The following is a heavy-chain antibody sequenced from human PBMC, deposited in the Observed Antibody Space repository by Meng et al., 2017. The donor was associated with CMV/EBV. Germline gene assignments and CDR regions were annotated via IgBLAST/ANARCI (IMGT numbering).Heavy chain of an antibody. D-gene: IGHD2-2*01. J-gene: IGHJ3*02. V-gene: IGHV1-24*01. Sequence: ASVKVSCKVSGYTLTELSRHWVRQAPGKGLEWMGGFDPEDGETIYAQKFQGRVTMTVDTSTDTAYMELSSLRSEDTAVYYCATAAGSRAPGGAFDIWGQGTMVTVSS. CDR1: GYTLTELS. CDR2: FDPEDGET. CDR3: ATAAGSRAPGGAFDI.